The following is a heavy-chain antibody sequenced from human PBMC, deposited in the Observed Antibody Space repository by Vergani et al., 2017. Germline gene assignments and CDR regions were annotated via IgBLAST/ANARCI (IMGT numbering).Heavy chain of an antibody. J-gene: IGHJ6*03. D-gene: IGHD6-13*01. CDR1: GGTFSNYA. CDR2: IIPIFGTP. CDR3: ATGPWGAAAGTYYYYMDV. Sequence: QVHLMQSGAEVKKPASSVKVSCKASGGTFSNYAISWVRQAPGQGLEWMGGIIPIFGTPNYAQKFQGRVTITADESTSTAYMELSSLRSEDTAMYYCATGPWGAAAGTYYYYMDVWGQGTTVTVSS. V-gene: IGHV1-69*01.